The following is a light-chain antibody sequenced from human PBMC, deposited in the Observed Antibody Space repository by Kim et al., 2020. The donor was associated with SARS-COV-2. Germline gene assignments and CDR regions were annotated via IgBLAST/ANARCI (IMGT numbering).Light chain of an antibody. CDR2: DVL. V-gene: IGLV2-14*03. CDR1: SSDIGFYNY. J-gene: IGLJ3*02. CDR3: GSYIGGTTYWV. Sequence: QSVLTQPASVSGSPGQSITISCTGTSSDIGFYNYVSWYQHHPGKAPKVVIYDVLKRPSGVSNRFSGSKSDNTASLTISGLQAEDEADYYCGSYIGGTTYWVFGGGTQLTVL.